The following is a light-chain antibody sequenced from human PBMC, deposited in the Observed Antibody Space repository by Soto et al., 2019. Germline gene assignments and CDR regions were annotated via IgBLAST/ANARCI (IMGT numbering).Light chain of an antibody. Sequence: EIVLTQSPGTLSLSPGERATLSCRASQSVSSSYLAWYQQKPGQAPRLLIYGASSRATGIPDRFSGSGSGTDFTLTISRMESEEVGGEGREWSGSSAPPAFGGGTKVDIK. V-gene: IGKV3-20*01. CDR1: QSVSSSY. J-gene: IGKJ4*01. CDR3: EWSGSSAPPA. CDR2: GAS.